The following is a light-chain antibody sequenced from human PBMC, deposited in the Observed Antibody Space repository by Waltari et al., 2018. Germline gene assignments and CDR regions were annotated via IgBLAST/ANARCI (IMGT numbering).Light chain of an antibody. J-gene: IGKJ4*01. CDR2: DAS. Sequence: EIVLTQSPATLSLSPGARATLSCRASQRVSSFLAWYQQKPGQAPRLLIYDASNMANGIPARFSGSGSGTDFTLTISSLEPEDFAVYYCQQRGNWPLTFGGGTKVEIK. CDR3: QQRGNWPLT. V-gene: IGKV3-11*01. CDR1: QRVSSF.